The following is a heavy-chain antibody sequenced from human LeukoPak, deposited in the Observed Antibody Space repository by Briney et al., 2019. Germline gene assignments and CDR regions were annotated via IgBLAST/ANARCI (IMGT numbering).Heavy chain of an antibody. Sequence: SETLSLTCTVSGGSISSYYWSWIRQPPGKGLEWIGYIYYSGSTNYNPSLKSRVTISVDTSKIQFSLKLSSVTAADTAVYYCARLRTISGAGFDPWGQGTLVTVSS. CDR1: GGSISSYY. V-gene: IGHV4-59*08. D-gene: IGHD1-20*01. CDR3: ARLRTISGAGFDP. CDR2: IYYSGST. J-gene: IGHJ5*02.